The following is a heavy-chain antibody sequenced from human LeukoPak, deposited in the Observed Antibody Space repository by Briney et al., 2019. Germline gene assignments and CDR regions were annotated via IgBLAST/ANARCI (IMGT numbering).Heavy chain of an antibody. CDR1: GGSISSYY. CDR2: IYYSGST. CDR3: ARAGAYCGSDCFSRDFDS. Sequence: SQTLSLTCTISGGSISSYYWSWIRQPPGKGLEWIGYIYYSGSTNYNPSLKSRVTISVNTSKNQFSLELNSVTAADTAVYYCARAGAYCGSDCFSRDFDSWGQGTQVTVSS. V-gene: IGHV4-59*01. J-gene: IGHJ4*02. D-gene: IGHD2-21*02.